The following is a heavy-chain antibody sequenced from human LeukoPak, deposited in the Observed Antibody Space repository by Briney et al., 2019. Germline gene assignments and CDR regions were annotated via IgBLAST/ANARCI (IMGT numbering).Heavy chain of an antibody. CDR3: AREYDSRARFDS. V-gene: IGHV3-48*01. D-gene: IGHD4-11*01. CDR2: IGYSGSPI. J-gene: IGHJ4*02. CDR1: GDSFISHT. Sequence: RGSLRLSCAGSGDSFISHTMIWVRQAPGKGLEWISYIGYSGSPIYYADSVKGRFGISRDDAKTSLYLHMNSLRAEDTAFYYCAREYDSRARFDSWGQGILVTVSS.